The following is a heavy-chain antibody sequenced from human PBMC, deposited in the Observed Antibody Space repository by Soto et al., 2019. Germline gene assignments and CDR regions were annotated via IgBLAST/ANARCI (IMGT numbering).Heavy chain of an antibody. V-gene: IGHV3-23*01. CDR1: GFTFTNYG. CDR2: IGTSGATT. Sequence: EVQLLESGGGLVQPGGSLRLSCAASGFTFTNYGMSWVRQAPGKGLEWVSSIGTSGATTYYADSVKGRLTISRDNSKNSLSLQIVGLGGEDTAVYYCAQLRNNSGSAFWGQGTLVAVAS. CDR3: AQLRNNSGSAF. D-gene: IGHD3-16*01. J-gene: IGHJ4*02.